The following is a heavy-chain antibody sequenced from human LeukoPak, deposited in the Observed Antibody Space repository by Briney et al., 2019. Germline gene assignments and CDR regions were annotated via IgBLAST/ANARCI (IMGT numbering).Heavy chain of an antibody. V-gene: IGHV1-2*02. D-gene: IGHD3-10*01. CDR2: IHPRRGDT. CDR3: ARDGDYGTRSYYRGCIDF. CDR1: GYSFTAFY. Sequence: ASVKVSCKTSGYSFTAFYIHWVRQAPGQGLEWMGWIHPRRGDTNYAQKFQGRVTMTRDTSISTAYLDLSSLRSADTAVYYCARDGDYGTRSYYRGCIDFWGQGTPVTVSP. J-gene: IGHJ4*02.